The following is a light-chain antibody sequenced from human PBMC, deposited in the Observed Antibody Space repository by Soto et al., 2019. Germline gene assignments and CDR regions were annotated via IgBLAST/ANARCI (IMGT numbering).Light chain of an antibody. J-gene: IGKJ5*01. CDR1: QSISTW. CDR2: KAS. V-gene: IGKV1-5*03. CDR3: QQHNTYPIT. Sequence: DIQMTQSPSTLSASVGDRVTITCRASQSISTWLAWYQQKPGKAPKLLIYKASTLESGAPSRFSGSGSGTEFTLTISSLQPDDFATYFCQQHNTYPITFGQGTRVEIK.